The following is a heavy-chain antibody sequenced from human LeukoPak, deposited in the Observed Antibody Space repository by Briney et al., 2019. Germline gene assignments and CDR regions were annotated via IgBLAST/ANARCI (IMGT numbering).Heavy chain of an antibody. V-gene: IGHV3-66*02. CDR2: IYSGGST. CDR3: ARDRAGDYYFDY. CDR1: GFTVSSNY. J-gene: IGHJ4*02. Sequence: GGSLRLSCAASGFTVSSNYMSWVRQAPGKGLEWVSVIYSGGSTNYADSVKGRFTISRDNSKNTLYLQMNSLRAEDTAVYYCARDRAGDYYFDYWGQGTLVTVSS. D-gene: IGHD6-19*01.